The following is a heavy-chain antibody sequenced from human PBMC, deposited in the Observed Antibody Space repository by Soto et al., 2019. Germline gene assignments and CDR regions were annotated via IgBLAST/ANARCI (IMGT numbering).Heavy chain of an antibody. V-gene: IGHV4-31*03. D-gene: IGHD2-2*01. CDR1: GGSISSGGYY. J-gene: IGHJ5*02. CDR2: IYYSGST. Sequence: ASETLSLTCTVSGGSISSGGYYWSWIRQHPGKGLEWIGYIYYSGSTYYNPSLKSRVTISVDTSKNQFSLKLSSVTAAVTAVYYCARNSDCSSTSCPENWFDPWGQGTLVTVSS. CDR3: ARNSDCSSTSCPENWFDP.